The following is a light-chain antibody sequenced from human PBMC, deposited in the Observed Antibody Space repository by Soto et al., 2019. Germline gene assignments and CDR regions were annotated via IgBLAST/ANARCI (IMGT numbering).Light chain of an antibody. J-gene: IGKJ1*01. CDR2: AAS. V-gene: IGKV1-39*01. Sequence: DIQMTQSPSSLSASVGDRVTITCRASQSISTYLNWYQQKPGKAPKLLIYAASGLHSGVPSMFSGSGSGTDFTVTISNLQPEDFATYYFQQSYNIPRTFGQGTKVEIK. CDR1: QSISTY. CDR3: QQSYNIPRT.